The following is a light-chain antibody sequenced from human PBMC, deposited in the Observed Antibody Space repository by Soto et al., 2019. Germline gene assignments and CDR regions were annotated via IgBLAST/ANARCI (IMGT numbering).Light chain of an antibody. V-gene: IGKV3-15*01. Sequence: EIVMTQSPATLSLSPGERATLSYRASQFVGNKLAWFQQKPGQAPRLLIYFASTRATGIPARFSGSGSGTEFTLTISSLQSEDFAVYYCQQYYNWPRTFGQGTKVDI. CDR2: FAS. CDR3: QQYYNWPRT. CDR1: QFVGNK. J-gene: IGKJ1*01.